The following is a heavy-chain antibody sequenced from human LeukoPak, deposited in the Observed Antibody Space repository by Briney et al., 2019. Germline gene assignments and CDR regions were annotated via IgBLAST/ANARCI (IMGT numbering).Heavy chain of an antibody. CDR1: GGTFSSYA. J-gene: IGHJ5*02. D-gene: IGHD3-16*01. CDR3: ARQRFTTRAYAGNWLDP. CDR2: IIPIFGTA. V-gene: IGHV1-69*06. Sequence: VASVKVSCKASGGTFSSYAISWVRQAPGQGLEWMGGIIPIFGTANYAQKFQGRVTITADKSTSTAYMELSSLRSEDTAVYYCARQRFTTRAYAGNWLDPWGQGTLVTVSS.